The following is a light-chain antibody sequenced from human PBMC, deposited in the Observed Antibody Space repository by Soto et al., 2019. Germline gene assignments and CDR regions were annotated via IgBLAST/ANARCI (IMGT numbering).Light chain of an antibody. CDR2: AAY. CDR3: QQLWTYPLT. CDR1: QDVNRS. Sequence: DTQLTQSPSFLSASVGDRVTIACRASQDVNRSVGWYQQKPGTAPKLLISAAYTLNSGVPSRFSGSGSGTDFTLTISSLQPEDFATYYCQQLWTYPLTFGGGTKVEI. V-gene: IGKV1-9*01. J-gene: IGKJ4*01.